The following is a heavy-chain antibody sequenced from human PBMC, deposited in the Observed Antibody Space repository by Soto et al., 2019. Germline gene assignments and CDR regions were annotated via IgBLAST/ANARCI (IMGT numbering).Heavy chain of an antibody. J-gene: IGHJ4*02. V-gene: IGHV3-30*18. CDR3: AKGDYDFWSGSRSPSDY. Sequence: QVQLVESGGGVVQPGRSLRLSCAASGFTFSSYGMHWVRQAPGKGLEWVAVISYDGSNKYYADSVKGRFTISRDNSKNTLYLQMNSLRAEDTAVYYCAKGDYDFWSGSRSPSDYWGQGTLVTVSS. CDR1: GFTFSSYG. CDR2: ISYDGSNK. D-gene: IGHD3-3*01.